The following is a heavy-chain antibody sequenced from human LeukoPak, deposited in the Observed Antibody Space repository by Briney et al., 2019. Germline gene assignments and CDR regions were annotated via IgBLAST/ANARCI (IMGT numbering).Heavy chain of an antibody. CDR1: GFTFSSYE. V-gene: IGHV3-48*03. CDR3: ARDTNYYDSSGDAFDY. J-gene: IGHJ4*02. CDR2: ISSSGSTI. Sequence: PGGSPRLSCAASGFTFSSYEMNWVRQAPGKGLEWVSYISSSGSTIYYADSVKGRFTISRDNAKNSLYLKMNSLRAEDTAVYYCARDTNYYDSSGDAFDYWGQGTLVTVSS. D-gene: IGHD3-22*01.